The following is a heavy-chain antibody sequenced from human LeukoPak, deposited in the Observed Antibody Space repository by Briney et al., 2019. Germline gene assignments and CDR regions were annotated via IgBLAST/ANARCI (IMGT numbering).Heavy chain of an antibody. J-gene: IGHJ4*02. D-gene: IGHD2-15*01. Sequence: PGGSLRLSCAASGFTFSSYSMNWVRQAPGKGLEWVSYISSSSSTIYYADSVEGRFTISRDNAKNSLYLQMNSLRAEDTAVYYCARGARYCSGGSCYDLTGWGQGTLVTVSS. CDR3: ARGARYCSGGSCYDLTG. CDR2: ISSSSSTI. V-gene: IGHV3-48*01. CDR1: GFTFSSYS.